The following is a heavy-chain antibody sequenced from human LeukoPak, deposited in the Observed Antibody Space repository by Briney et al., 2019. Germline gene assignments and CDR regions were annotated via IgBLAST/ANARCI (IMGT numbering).Heavy chain of an antibody. Sequence: GGSLRLSCAASGFTFSSYAMHWVRQAPGKGLEYVSAISSNGGSTYYANSVKGRFTISRDNSKNTLYLQMGSLRAEDMAVYYCARGSGSYWGLGTLVTVSS. CDR3: ARGSGSY. V-gene: IGHV3-64*01. CDR2: ISSNGGST. CDR1: GFTFSSYA. J-gene: IGHJ4*02. D-gene: IGHD3-3*01.